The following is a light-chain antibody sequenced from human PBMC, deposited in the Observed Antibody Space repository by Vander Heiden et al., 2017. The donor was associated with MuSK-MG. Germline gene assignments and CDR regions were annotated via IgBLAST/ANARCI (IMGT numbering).Light chain of an antibody. CDR3: NARDSSGDRSV. CDR2: GKN. J-gene: IGLJ1*01. CDR1: LRTYS. Sequence: LRTYSAGWYQQKPGQAPLLLIYGKNNRPSGIPDRFSGSTSGNTAALTISGTQAEEEADYYCNARDSSGDRSVFGTGTKVTV. V-gene: IGLV3-19*01.